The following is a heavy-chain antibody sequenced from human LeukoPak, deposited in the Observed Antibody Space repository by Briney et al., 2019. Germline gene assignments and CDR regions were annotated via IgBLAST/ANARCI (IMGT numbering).Heavy chain of an antibody. D-gene: IGHD6-13*01. CDR2: IYPGDSDT. Sequence: EESLKISCKGSGYSFTSYWIGWVRQMPGKGLEWVGIIYPGDSDTRYSPSFQGQVTISADKSISTAYLQWSSLKASDTAMYYCARLDGIAAAGTGYYYYYGMDVWGQGTTVTVSS. J-gene: IGHJ6*02. CDR1: GYSFTSYW. V-gene: IGHV5-51*01. CDR3: ARLDGIAAAGTGYYYYYGMDV.